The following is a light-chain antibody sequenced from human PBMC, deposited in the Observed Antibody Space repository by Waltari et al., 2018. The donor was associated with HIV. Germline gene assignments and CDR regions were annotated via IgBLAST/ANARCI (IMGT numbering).Light chain of an antibody. CDR1: QSISSH. V-gene: IGKV1-39*01. Sequence: DIQMTQSPPSLSASVGDRVTITCRASQSISSHLNWYQQKPGKAPKLLISVASNLQSGVPSSFSGSGSGTDFTLTISSLQPEDFATYYCQQSYSTPLTFGGGTKVEIK. CDR2: VAS. CDR3: QQSYSTPLT. J-gene: IGKJ4*01.